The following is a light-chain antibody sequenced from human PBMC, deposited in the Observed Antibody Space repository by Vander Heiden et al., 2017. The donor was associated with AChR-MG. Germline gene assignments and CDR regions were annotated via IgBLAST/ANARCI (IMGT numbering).Light chain of an antibody. J-gene: IGLJ3*02. CDR3: SSYTTSITWV. Sequence: QSALTQPDSVSGSPGQSLTIPCTGTSRDVGAFNYVYWYKQQPGKAPKLMVDDVSARPAGVSNRFSGSKSGNTASLTISGLQAEDEADYYCSSYTTSITWVFGGGTKLTVL. CDR1: SRDVGAFNY. V-gene: IGLV2-14*01. CDR2: DVS.